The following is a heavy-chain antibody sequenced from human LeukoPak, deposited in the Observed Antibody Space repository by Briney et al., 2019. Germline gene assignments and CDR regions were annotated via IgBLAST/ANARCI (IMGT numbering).Heavy chain of an antibody. CDR1: GFTFSSYG. CDR3: AKDVLAYSSGWYVY. D-gene: IGHD6-19*01. J-gene: IGHJ4*02. Sequence: GRSLRLSCAASGFTFSSYGMHWVRQAPGKGLEWVAVISYDGSNKYYADSVKGRFTISRDNSKNTLYLQMNSLRAEDTAVYYCAKDVLAYSSGWYVYWGQGTLVTVSS. CDR2: ISYDGSNK. V-gene: IGHV3-30*18.